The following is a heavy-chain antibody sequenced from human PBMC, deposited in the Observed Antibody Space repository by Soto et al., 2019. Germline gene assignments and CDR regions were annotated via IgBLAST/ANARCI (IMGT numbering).Heavy chain of an antibody. D-gene: IGHD3-10*01. J-gene: IGHJ6*02. Sequence: DVQLLESGGGLVRPGGSLRLSCGASGFTFSSYAMNWVRQAPGKGLEWVSAISGTGYNTYYADSLKGRFTISRDNSKNTLSLQMNGLRVEDTAVYYCARDRQFSHLRGGMDDWGQGTTVTVSS. CDR1: GFTFSSYA. CDR2: ISGTGYNT. CDR3: ARDRQFSHLRGGMDD. V-gene: IGHV3-23*01.